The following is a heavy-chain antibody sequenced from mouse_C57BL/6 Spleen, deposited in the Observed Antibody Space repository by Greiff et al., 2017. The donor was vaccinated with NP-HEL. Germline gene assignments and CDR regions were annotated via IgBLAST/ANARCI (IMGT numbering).Heavy chain of an antibody. Sequence: QVQLQQSGAELVKPGASVKISCKASGYAFSSYWMNWVKQRPGKGLEWIGQIYPGDGDTNYNGKFKGKATLTADKSSSTAYMQLSSLTSEDSAVYFCARMSLLSRAMDYWGQGTSVTVSS. J-gene: IGHJ4*01. CDR1: GYAFSSYW. CDR3: ARMSLLSRAMDY. V-gene: IGHV1-80*01. D-gene: IGHD6-2*01. CDR2: IYPGDGDT.